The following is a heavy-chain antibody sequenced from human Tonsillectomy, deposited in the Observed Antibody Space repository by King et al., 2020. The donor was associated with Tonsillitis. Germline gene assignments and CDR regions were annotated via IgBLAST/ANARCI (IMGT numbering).Heavy chain of an antibody. D-gene: IGHD3-9*01. CDR2: ISWDGGST. Sequence: QLVQSGGVVVQPGGSLRLSCAASGFTFDDYAMHWVRQAPGKDLEWVALISWDGGSTYYADSVKGRFTISKDNSKNSLYLQMNSLRAEDTACYYFSIGGNYDIFTGYLWFYTWGERTLVTVSS. CDR1: GFTFDDYA. CDR3: SIGGNYDIFTGYLWFYT. J-gene: IGHJ5*02. V-gene: IGHV3-43D*03.